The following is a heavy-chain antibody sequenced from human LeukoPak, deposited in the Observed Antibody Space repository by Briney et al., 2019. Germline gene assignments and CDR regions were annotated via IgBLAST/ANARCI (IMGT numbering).Heavy chain of an antibody. CDR2: ISGSGGST. J-gene: IGHJ3*02. CDR3: AKSYCSGGSCYSYAFDI. D-gene: IGHD2-15*01. V-gene: IGHV3-23*01. Sequence: GGSLRLSCAASGLTFSSYAMSWVRQAPGKGLEWVSAISGSGGSTYYADSVKGRFTISRDNSKNTLYLQMNSLRAEDTAVYYCAKSYCSGGSCYSYAFDIWGQGTMVTVSS. CDR1: GLTFSSYA.